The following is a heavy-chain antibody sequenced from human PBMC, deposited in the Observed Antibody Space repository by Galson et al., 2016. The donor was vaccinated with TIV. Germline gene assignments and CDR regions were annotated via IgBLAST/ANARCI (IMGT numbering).Heavy chain of an antibody. V-gene: IGHV1-2*02. CDR2: INPNNGDT. CDR1: GYIFTNFY. CDR3: AREMREWHDSSGFHILFDY. D-gene: IGHD3-22*01. J-gene: IGHJ4*02. Sequence: SVKVSCQASGYIFTNFYLHWVRQVPGQGPEWMGWINPNNGDTKYRQKFQGRVTMTRDTSINAVYLELSRLISDDTAVYYCAREMREWHDSSGFHILFDYWGQGTLVTVSS.